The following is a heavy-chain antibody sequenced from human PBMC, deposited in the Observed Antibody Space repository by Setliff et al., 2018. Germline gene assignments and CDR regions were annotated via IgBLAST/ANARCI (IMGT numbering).Heavy chain of an antibody. CDR2: IYYSGST. V-gene: IGHV4-39*07. CDR1: GGSISSSSYY. CDR3: ARGRVEMATITPFDY. J-gene: IGHJ4*02. Sequence: LSLTCTVSGGSISSSSYYWGWIRQPPGKGLEWIGSIYYSGSTYYNPSLKSRVTISVDTSKNQFSLKLSSVTAADTAVYYCARGRVEMATITPFDYWGQGTLVTVSS. D-gene: IGHD5-12*01.